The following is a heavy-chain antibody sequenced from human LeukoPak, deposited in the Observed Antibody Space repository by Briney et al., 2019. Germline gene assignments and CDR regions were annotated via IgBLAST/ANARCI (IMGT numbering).Heavy chain of an antibody. CDR1: GYTLTEIS. Sequence: ASVKVSCKVSGYTLTEISMHWVRQAPGKGLEWMGGFDPEDGETIYAQKFQGRVTMTEDTSTDTAYMELSSLRSEDTAVYYCARSAVRGGSSREGYYYGMDVWGQGTTVTVSS. J-gene: IGHJ6*02. CDR2: FDPEDGET. V-gene: IGHV1-24*01. D-gene: IGHD1-26*01. CDR3: ARSAVRGGSSREGYYYGMDV.